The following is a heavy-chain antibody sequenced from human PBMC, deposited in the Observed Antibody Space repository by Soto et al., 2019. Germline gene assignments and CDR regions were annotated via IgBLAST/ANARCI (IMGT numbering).Heavy chain of an antibody. Sequence: EVQLVESGGGLVKPGGSLRLSCAASGFTFSSYSMNWVRQAPGKGLEWVSSISSSSFSINYADSVKGRFSISRDNAQNPQHLEMSNWRAEDTAVHYCGRNESSNIYGMDVRGQGTTVTVSS. CDR3: GRNESSNIYGMDV. CDR1: GFTFSSYS. CDR2: ISSSSFSI. D-gene: IGHD6-6*01. V-gene: IGHV3-21*02. J-gene: IGHJ6*01.